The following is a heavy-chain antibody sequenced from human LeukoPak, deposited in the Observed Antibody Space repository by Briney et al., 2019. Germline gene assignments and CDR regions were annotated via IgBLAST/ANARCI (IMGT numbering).Heavy chain of an antibody. Sequence: PGGSLRLSCLASGFTFSNYAMHWVRQAPGKGLEYVSAINSNGGSTYYVDSVKGRFTISRDNSKNTVHLQMSSLRTEDTAAYYCVKDWRRATWFDPWGQGTLVTVSS. J-gene: IGHJ5*02. CDR3: VKDWRRATWFDP. CDR2: INSNGGST. CDR1: GFTFSNYA. V-gene: IGHV3-64D*06.